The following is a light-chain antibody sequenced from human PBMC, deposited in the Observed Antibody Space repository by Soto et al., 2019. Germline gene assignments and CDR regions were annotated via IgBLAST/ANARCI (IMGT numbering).Light chain of an antibody. CDR1: QDIKNY. Sequence: DIQMTQSPSSLSASVGDRVTITFQASQDIKNYLNWYQQKSGKAPKLLIYDASDLETGVPSRFSGSGTGTDFPFNINSLQPEDIATYYCQQYDNLPLTFGGGTKVEIK. CDR2: DAS. V-gene: IGKV1-33*01. J-gene: IGKJ4*01. CDR3: QQYDNLPLT.